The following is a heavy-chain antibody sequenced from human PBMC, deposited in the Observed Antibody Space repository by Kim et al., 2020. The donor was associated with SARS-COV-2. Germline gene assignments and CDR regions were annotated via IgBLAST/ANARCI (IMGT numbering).Heavy chain of an antibody. CDR3: ARWRNWNDALYYYSYGMDV. J-gene: IGHJ6*02. V-gene: IGHV1-69*13. CDR2: IIPIFGTA. CDR1: GGTFRSYA. D-gene: IGHD1-1*01. Sequence: SVKVSCKASGGTFRSYAISWVRQAPGQGLEWMGGIIPIFGTANYAQKFQGRVTITADESTSTAYMELSSLRSDDTAVYYCARWRNWNDALYYYSYGMDVWGQGTTVTVSS.